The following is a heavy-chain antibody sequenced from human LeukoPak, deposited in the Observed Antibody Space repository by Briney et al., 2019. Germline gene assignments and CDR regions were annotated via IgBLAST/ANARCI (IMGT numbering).Heavy chain of an antibody. Sequence: GGSLRLSCAASGFTFSSYGMHWVRQAPGKGLEWVAVISYDGSNKYYADSVKGRFTISRDNSKNTLYLQMNSLRPEDTAVYSCAKLLFWSAYNDAFDIWGQGTKVIVSS. D-gene: IGHD3-3*01. V-gene: IGHV3-30*18. J-gene: IGHJ3*02. CDR2: ISYDGSNK. CDR1: GFTFSSYG. CDR3: AKLLFWSAYNDAFDI.